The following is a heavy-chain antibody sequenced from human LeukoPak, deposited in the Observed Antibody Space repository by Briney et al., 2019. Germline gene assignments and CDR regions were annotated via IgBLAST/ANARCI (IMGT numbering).Heavy chain of an antibody. D-gene: IGHD3-3*01. J-gene: IGHJ6*03. Sequence: GGSLRLSCAASGFTFSDYYMSWIRQAPGKGLEWVSYISSSGSTIYYADSVKGRFPISRDNAKSSLYLQMNSLRAEDTAVYYCARLRRDDFRSGYGRPYYYMDVWGKGTTVTVSS. V-gene: IGHV3-11*04. CDR1: GFTFSDYY. CDR3: ARLRRDDFRSGYGRPYYYMDV. CDR2: ISSSGSTI.